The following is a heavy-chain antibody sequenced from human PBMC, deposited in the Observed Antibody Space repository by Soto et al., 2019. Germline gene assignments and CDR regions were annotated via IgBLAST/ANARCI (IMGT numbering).Heavy chain of an antibody. Sequence: PGGSLRLSCAASGFTFSSYNMNWVRQAPGKGLEWISYISGSDNTISYADSVKGRFTISRDSAKDSLYLQMNNLRAEDTAVYYCARPLASNGGSCYYWGQGTLVTVSS. CDR3: ARPLASNGGSCYY. D-gene: IGHD2-15*01. CDR1: GFTFSSYN. CDR2: ISGSDNTI. J-gene: IGHJ4*02. V-gene: IGHV3-48*01.